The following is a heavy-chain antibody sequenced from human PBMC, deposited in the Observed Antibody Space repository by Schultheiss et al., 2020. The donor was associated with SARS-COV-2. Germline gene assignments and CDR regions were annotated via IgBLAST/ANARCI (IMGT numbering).Heavy chain of an antibody. D-gene: IGHD3-10*01. V-gene: IGHV3-30-3*01. Sequence: GGSLRLSCAASGFTFSSYAMHWVRQAPGKGLEWVAVISYDGSNKYYADSVKGRFTISRDNSKNTLSLQMHSLRPDDTAVYYCAGGAYGLGSHSYNFYGMDVWGQGTRVTVAS. CDR1: GFTFSSYA. CDR3: AGGAYGLGSHSYNFYGMDV. CDR2: ISYDGSNK. J-gene: IGHJ6*02.